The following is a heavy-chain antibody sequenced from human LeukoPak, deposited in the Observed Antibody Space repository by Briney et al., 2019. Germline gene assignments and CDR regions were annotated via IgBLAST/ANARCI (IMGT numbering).Heavy chain of an antibody. CDR3: TTDPWELPIDY. CDR1: GFTFSNAW. V-gene: IGHV3-15*01. CDR2: IKSKTDGGTT. J-gene: IGHJ4*02. Sequence: GGSLRLSRAASGFTFSNAWMSWVRQAPGKGLEWVGRIKSKTDGGTTDYAAPVKGRFTISRDDSKNTLYLQMNSLKTEDTAVYYCTTDPWELPIDYWGQGTLVTVSS. D-gene: IGHD1-26*01.